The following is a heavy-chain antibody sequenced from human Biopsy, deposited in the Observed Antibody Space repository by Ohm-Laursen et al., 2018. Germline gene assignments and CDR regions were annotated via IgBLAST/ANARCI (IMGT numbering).Heavy chain of an antibody. CDR2: IYYSGST. D-gene: IGHD2-21*02. CDR1: GVSISSYF. V-gene: IGHV4-59*01. CDR3: ARGNEVMVTGPYFFDY. Sequence: GTLSLTCSVSGVSISSYFWNWIRQPPGKGLEWIGDIYYSGSTKYNPSLKSRVTISVDMSKSQLSLKLTSVTTADTAVYYRARGNEVMVTGPYFFDYWGQGTLVIVSS. J-gene: IGHJ4*02.